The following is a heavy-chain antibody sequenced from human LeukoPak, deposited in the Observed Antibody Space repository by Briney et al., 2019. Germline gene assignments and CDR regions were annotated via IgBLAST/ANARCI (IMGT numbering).Heavy chain of an antibody. CDR1: GFTFSSSA. V-gene: IGHV3-23*01. D-gene: IGHD4-23*01. Sequence: GGSLRLSCAASGFTFSSSAMTWVRQAPGQGLEWVSSIRGSGTNTYYAASVKGRFTISRDNSKSTLYLQVNSLRAEDTALYYCAKEYYGGWGDDWGQGTLVTVSS. CDR2: IRGSGTNT. CDR3: AKEYYGGWGDD. J-gene: IGHJ4*02.